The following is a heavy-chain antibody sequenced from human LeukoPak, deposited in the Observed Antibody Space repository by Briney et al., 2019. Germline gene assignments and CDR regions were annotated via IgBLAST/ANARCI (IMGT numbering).Heavy chain of an antibody. J-gene: IGHJ3*02. CDR3: ARGGPEYSSGWYGADAFDN. V-gene: IGHV3-30-3*01. Sequence: PGGSLRLSCAASGFTFSSYAMHWVRQAPGKGLEWVAVISYDGSNKYYADSVKGRFTISRDNSKNTLYLQMNSLRAEDTAVYYCARGGPEYSSGWYGADAFDNWGQGTMVTVSS. D-gene: IGHD6-19*01. CDR2: ISYDGSNK. CDR1: GFTFSSYA.